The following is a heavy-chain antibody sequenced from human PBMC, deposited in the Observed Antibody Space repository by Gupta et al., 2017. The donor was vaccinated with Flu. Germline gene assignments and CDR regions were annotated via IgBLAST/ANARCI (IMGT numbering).Heavy chain of an antibody. CDR2: INHSGST. D-gene: IGHD5-18*01. CDR3: ARLDVDTAMVMFDY. V-gene: IGHV4-34*01. Sequence: QVQLQQWGAGLLKPSETLSLTCAVYGGSFSGYYWSWIRQPPGKGLEWIGEINHSGSTNYNPSLKSRVTISVDTSKNQFSLKLSSVTAADTAVYYCARLDVDTAMVMFDYWGQGTLVTVSS. CDR1: GGSFSGYY. J-gene: IGHJ4*02.